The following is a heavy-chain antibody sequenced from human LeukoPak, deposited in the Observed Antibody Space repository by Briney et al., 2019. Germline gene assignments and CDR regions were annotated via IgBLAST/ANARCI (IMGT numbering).Heavy chain of an antibody. J-gene: IGHJ4*02. D-gene: IGHD2-15*01. V-gene: IGHV3-48*03. CDR3: ARICSGGSCYNPTYDY. CDR2: ISSSGSTI. Sequence: GGSLRLSCAASGFTFSSYEMNWVRQAPGKGLEWVSYISSSGSTIYYADSVKGRFTISRDNAKNSLYLQMNSLRAEDTAVYYCARICSGGSCYNPTYDYWGQGTLVTVSS. CDR1: GFTFSSYE.